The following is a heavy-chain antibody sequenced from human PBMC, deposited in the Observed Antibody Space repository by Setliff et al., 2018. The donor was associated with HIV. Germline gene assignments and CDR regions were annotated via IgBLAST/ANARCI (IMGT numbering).Heavy chain of an antibody. D-gene: IGHD6-13*01. V-gene: IGHV1-2*02. CDR3: ARARYGVAAVGY. CDR1: GYTFTNYY. J-gene: IGHJ4*02. Sequence: VASVKVSCKASGYTFTNYYMHWVRQAPGQGLEWMGWISPNSDNTNYAQKFQGRVTMTRDTSINTAYMELSRLRSDDTAVYYCARARYGVAAVGYWGQGTPVTVSS. CDR2: ISPNSDNT.